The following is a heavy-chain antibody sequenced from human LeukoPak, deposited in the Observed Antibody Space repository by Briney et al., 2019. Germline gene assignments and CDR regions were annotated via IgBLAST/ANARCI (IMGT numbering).Heavy chain of an antibody. J-gene: IGHJ4*02. D-gene: IGHD6-19*01. V-gene: IGHV4-39*01. CDR3: ARVAAGFVPFDY. CDR1: GGSISSSSYY. Sequence: PSETLSLTCTVSGGSISSSSYYWGWIRQPPGKGLEWIGSIYYSGSTYYNPSLKSRVTISVDKSKNQFSLKLSSVTAADTAVYYCARVAAGFVPFDYWGQGTLVTVSS. CDR2: IYYSGST.